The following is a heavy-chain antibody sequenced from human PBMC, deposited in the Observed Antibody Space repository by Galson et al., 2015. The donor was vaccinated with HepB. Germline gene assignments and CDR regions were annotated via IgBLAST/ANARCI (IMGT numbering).Heavy chain of an antibody. CDR1: GYILTNYD. Sequence: SCKASGYILTNYDMHWVRQAPGQGLEWMGIINPSSGSTTYAQEFQGRVTMTRDTSTYTVFMELSSLRSEDTAVYFCARAYSSSSGLDYWGQGTLVTVSS. CDR3: ARAYSSSSGLDY. D-gene: IGHD6-6*01. V-gene: IGHV1-46*01. CDR2: INPSSGST. J-gene: IGHJ4*02.